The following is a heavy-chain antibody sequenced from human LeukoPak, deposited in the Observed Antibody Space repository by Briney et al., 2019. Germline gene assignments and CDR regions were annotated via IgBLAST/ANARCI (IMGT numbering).Heavy chain of an antibody. Sequence: SQTLSLTCTVSGGSISSGSYYWSWIRQPAGKGLEWIGRIYTSGSTNYNPSLNSRVTISVDTSKNQFSLKLSSVTAADTAVYYCARNPYYYDSSGLIDYWGQGTLVTVSS. CDR2: IYTSGST. V-gene: IGHV4-61*02. D-gene: IGHD3-22*01. CDR3: ARNPYYYDSSGLIDY. J-gene: IGHJ4*02. CDR1: GGSISSGSYY.